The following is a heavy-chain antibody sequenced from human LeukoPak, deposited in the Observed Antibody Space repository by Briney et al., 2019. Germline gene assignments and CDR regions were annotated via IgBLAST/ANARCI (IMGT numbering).Heavy chain of an antibody. D-gene: IGHD6-13*01. V-gene: IGHV3-30-3*01. Sequence: PGGSLRLSCAASGFTFSSYAMHWVRQAPGKGLEWVAVISYDGSNKYYADSVKGRFTISRDNSKNTLYLQMNSLRAEDTAVYYCARCPSSSWYFIGVDYWGQGTLVTVSS. CDR1: GFTFSSYA. J-gene: IGHJ4*02. CDR2: ISYDGSNK. CDR3: ARCPSSSWYFIGVDY.